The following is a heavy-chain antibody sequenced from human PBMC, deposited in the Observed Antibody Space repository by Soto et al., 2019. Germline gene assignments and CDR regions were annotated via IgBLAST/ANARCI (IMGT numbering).Heavy chain of an antibody. D-gene: IGHD3-3*01. CDR2: IHSSSSWE. CDR1: GFTFSTHS. V-gene: IGHV3-48*01. CDR3: VFDFWLVPTV. Sequence: EVQLVESGGGLVQPGGSLKLSCAASGFTFSTHSMNWVRQAPGRGLEWVSYIHSSSSWEVYADSVMGRSTVSRDNVTNSPYLQMSTLRPEDTAVYYCVFDFWLVPTVWGKGTTVTVSS. J-gene: IGHJ6*03.